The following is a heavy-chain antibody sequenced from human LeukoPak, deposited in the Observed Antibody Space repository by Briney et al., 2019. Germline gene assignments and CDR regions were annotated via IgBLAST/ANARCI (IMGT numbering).Heavy chain of an antibody. CDR1: GFTFSSYG. CDR2: IWYDGSNK. D-gene: IGHD3-3*01. CDR3: AKDLYPLRFLEWLLIGY. Sequence: GRSLRLSCAASGFTFSSYGMHWVRQAPGKGLEWVAVIWYDGSNKYYADSVKGRFTISRDNSKNTLYLQMNSLRAEDTAVYYCAKDLYPLRFLEWLLIGYWGQGTLVTVSS. J-gene: IGHJ4*02. V-gene: IGHV3-33*06.